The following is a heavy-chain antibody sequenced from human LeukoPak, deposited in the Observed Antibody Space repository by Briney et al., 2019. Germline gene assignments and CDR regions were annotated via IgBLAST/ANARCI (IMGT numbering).Heavy chain of an antibody. V-gene: IGHV7-4-1*02. CDR1: GYIFTGYY. Sequence: ASVKVSCKASGYIFTGYYMHWVRQAPGQGLEWMGWINTNTGNPTYAQGFTGRFVFSLDTSVSTAYLQISSLKAEDTAVYYCARGGYSSSAGGYYYYMDVWGKGTTVTVSS. CDR3: ARGGYSSSAGGYYYYMDV. J-gene: IGHJ6*03. CDR2: INTNTGNP. D-gene: IGHD6-6*01.